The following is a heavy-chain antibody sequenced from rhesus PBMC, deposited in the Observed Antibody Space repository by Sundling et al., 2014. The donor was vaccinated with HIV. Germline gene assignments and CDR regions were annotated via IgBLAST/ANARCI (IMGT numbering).Heavy chain of an antibody. CDR3: ARDFWDYYYGFDY. V-gene: IGHV4-65*02. Sequence: QVQLQESGPGLVKPSETLSLTCAVSGGSISSSNWWSWIRQPPGKGLEWIGSIYGNSASTYYNPSLRSRVTISRDTSKNQFSLKLSSVTAADTAVYYCARDFWDYYYGFDYWGQGVLVTVSS. D-gene: IGHD3-28*01. J-gene: IGHJ4*01. CDR1: GGSISSSNW. CDR2: IYGNSAST.